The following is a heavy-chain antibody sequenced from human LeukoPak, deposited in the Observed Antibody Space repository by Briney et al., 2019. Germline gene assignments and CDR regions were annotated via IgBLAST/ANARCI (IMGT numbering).Heavy chain of an antibody. CDR1: GYTFTGYY. J-gene: IGHJ6*03. CDR2: FDPEDGET. CDR3: ATNPLGRATQGGYYYYMDV. Sequence: GASVKVSCKASGYTFTGYYMHWVRQAPGKGLEWMGGFDPEDGETIYAQKFQGRVTMTEDTSTDTAYMELSSLRSEDTAVYYCATNPLGRATQGGYYYYMDVWGKGTTVTVSS. D-gene: IGHD1-26*01. V-gene: IGHV1-24*01.